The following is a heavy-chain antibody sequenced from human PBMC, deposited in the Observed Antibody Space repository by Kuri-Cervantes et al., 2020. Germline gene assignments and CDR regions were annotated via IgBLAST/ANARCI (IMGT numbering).Heavy chain of an antibody. CDR3: ARDLSGVETYYDFLGYYYGMDV. CDR2: ISAYNGNT. V-gene: IGHV1-18*01. Sequence: ASVKVSCKASGYTFTSYGISWVRQAPGQGLEWMGWISAYNGNTNYAQKLQGRVTMTTDTSTSTAYMELRSLRSDDTAVYYCARDLSGVETYYDFLGYYYGMDVWGQGTTGTVSS. CDR1: GYTFTSYG. J-gene: IGHJ6*02. D-gene: IGHD3-3*01.